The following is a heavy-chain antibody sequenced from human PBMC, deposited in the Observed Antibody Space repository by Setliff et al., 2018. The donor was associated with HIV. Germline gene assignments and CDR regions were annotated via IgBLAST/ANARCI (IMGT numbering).Heavy chain of an antibody. CDR3: ARELGLGTFYYDTTGNPKANAFDI. D-gene: IGHD3-22*01. CDR1: GGSISSGSYY. Sequence: SETLSLTCTVSGGSISSGSYYWSWIRQPAGKGLEWIGRIYTSGSTNYNPSLKSRVTISVDTSRNQFSLKLSSVTAADTAVYYCARELGLGTFYYDTTGNPKANAFDIWGHGTMVTVS. CDR2: IYTSGST. J-gene: IGHJ3*02. V-gene: IGHV4-61*02.